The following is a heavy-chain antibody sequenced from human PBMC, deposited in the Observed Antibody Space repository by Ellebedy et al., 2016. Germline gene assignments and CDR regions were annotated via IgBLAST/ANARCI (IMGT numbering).Heavy chain of an antibody. Sequence: SQTLSLTCXVSGGSIRSNNHYWGWIRQPPGKGLESIGSIFHTGNTYYSPSLKSRVTISIDTSKNQFSLNLSSVTAADTAIYYCARDGGSYEGSDYWGQGTLVTVSS. J-gene: IGHJ4*02. CDR2: IFHTGNT. CDR1: GGSIRSNNHY. D-gene: IGHD1-26*01. CDR3: ARDGGSYEGSDY. V-gene: IGHV4-39*07.